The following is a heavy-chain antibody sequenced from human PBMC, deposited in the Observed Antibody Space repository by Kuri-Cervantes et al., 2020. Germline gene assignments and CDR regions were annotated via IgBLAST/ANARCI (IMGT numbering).Heavy chain of an antibody. V-gene: IGHV3-23*01. Sequence: GGSLRLSCAASGFTLSSYDLSWVRQAPGKGLEWVSALSYSGTTTYYADSVKGRFTISRDNSKNTLYLQMKSLRAEDTAVYYCAKAGYSGYDYLPRWFDPWGQGTLVTVSS. J-gene: IGHJ5*02. CDR3: AKAGYSGYDYLPRWFDP. CDR1: GFTLSSYD. D-gene: IGHD5-12*01. CDR2: LSYSGTTT.